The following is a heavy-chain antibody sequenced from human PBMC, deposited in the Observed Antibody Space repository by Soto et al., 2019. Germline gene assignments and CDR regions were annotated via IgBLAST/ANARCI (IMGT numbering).Heavy chain of an antibody. J-gene: IGHJ6*02. CDR1: GGSFDDFY. CDR3: ARGQLVWYGDLTPYHRDMDV. Sequence: QVQLQQWGAGLLRPSETLSLTCAFYGGSFDDFYWSWVRQSPGKGLEWVGEISHDGGTNYSPSLASRVSISVDKSKNQFSLLLRSVTAADTGLYYCARGQLVWYGDLTPYHRDMDVWGQGTTVTVSS. D-gene: IGHD3-10*01. V-gene: IGHV4-34*02. CDR2: ISHDGGT.